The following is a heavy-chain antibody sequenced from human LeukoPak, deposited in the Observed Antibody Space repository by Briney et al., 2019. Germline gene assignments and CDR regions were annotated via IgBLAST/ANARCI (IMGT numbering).Heavy chain of an antibody. CDR1: GFTFSSYW. J-gene: IGHJ4*02. V-gene: IGHV3-7*03. D-gene: IGHD3-10*01. CDR3: AKDQSGKVIKDFDY. Sequence: GGSLRLSCAASGFTFSSYWMSWVRQAPGKGLEWVANIKQDGSEKYYVDSVKGRFTISRDNSKNTLYLQMNSLRAEDTAVYYCAKDQSGKVIKDFDYWGQGTLVTVSS. CDR2: IKQDGSEK.